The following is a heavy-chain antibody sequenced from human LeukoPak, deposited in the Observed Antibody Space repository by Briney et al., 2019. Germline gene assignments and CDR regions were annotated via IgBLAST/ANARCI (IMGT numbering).Heavy chain of an antibody. CDR3: ARRRRDGYNRGLTDW. V-gene: IGHV4-34*01. Sequence: SETLSLTCAVYGGSFSGYYWSWIRQPPGRGLEWIGEINHSGSTNYNPSLKSRVTISVDTSKNQFSLKLSSVTAADTAVYYCARRRRDGYNRGLTDWWGQGTLVTVSS. CDR1: GGSFSGYY. CDR2: INHSGST. J-gene: IGHJ4*02. D-gene: IGHD5-24*01.